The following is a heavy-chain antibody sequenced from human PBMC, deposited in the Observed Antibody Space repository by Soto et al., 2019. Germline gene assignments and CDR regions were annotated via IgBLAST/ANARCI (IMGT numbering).Heavy chain of an antibody. J-gene: IGHJ6*02. CDR2: IDPSDSYT. D-gene: IGHD3-3*01. CDR1: GYSFTSYW. V-gene: IGHV5-10-1*01. Sequence: RESLKISCKGSGYSFTSYWISWVRQMPGKGLEWMGRIDPSDSYTNYSPSFQGHVTISVDKSISTAYLQWSSLEASDTAMYYCGRLTSYDFSRMDVWGQGTTVTVSS. CDR3: GRLTSYDFSRMDV.